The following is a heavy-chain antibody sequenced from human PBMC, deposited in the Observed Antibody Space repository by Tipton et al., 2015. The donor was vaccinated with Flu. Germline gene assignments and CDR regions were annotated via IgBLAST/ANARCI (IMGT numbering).Heavy chain of an antibody. Sequence: TLSLTCTVSGGSISSYYWSWIRQPPGKGLEWIGYIYYSGSTNYNPSLKSRVTISVDTSKNQFSLKLSSVTAADTAVYYCARHIARYSSSFDYWGQGTLVTVSS. CDR2: IYYSGST. CDR1: GGSISSYY. D-gene: IGHD6-6*01. J-gene: IGHJ4*02. CDR3: ARHIARYSSSFDY. V-gene: IGHV4-59*08.